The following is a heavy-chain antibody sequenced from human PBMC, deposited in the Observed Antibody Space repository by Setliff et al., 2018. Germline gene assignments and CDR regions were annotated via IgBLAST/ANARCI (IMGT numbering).Heavy chain of an antibody. CDR1: GYTFTTYT. J-gene: IGHJ6*03. Sequence: GASVKVSCKASGYTFTTYTMNWVRQAPGQGLEWMGWINTNTGNPSYAQGFTGRFVFSLDTSVSTAYLQISSLKAEDTAVYYCARASRFGTTVWKGDYYMDVWGKGTTVTVSS. D-gene: IGHD4-4*01. V-gene: IGHV7-4-1*02. CDR3: ARASRFGTTVWKGDYYMDV. CDR2: INTNTGNP.